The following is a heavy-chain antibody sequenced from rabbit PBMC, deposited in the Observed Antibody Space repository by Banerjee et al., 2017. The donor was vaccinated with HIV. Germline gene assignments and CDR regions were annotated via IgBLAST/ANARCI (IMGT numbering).Heavy chain of an antibody. Sequence: QSLEESGGDLVKPGASLTLTCTASGFSLSSSYNMCWVRQAPGKGLEWIGCINTGSSGSTYYASWAKGRFTISKTSSTTVTLQMTSLTAADTATYFCARDDTGGAGDAFKLWGQGTLVTVS. CDR3: ARDDTGGAGDAFKL. CDR1: GFSLSSSYN. D-gene: IGHD6-1*01. CDR2: INTGSSGST. V-gene: IGHV1S40*01. J-gene: IGHJ4*01.